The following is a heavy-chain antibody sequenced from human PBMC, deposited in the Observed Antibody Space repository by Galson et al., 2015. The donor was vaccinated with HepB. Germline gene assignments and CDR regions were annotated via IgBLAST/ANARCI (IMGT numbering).Heavy chain of an antibody. D-gene: IGHD2/OR15-2a*01. Sequence: SLRLSCAASGFTFSSCTMGWVRQAPGKGLEWVSGIKGGGDTYHADSVKGRFSISRDNSKNTLYLQMNSLRAEDTAVYHCAKTDSTYIRRPFDLWGQGTMVTVSS. CDR2: IKGGGDT. V-gene: IGHV3-23*01. CDR3: AKTDSTYIRRPFDL. CDR1: GFTFSSCT. J-gene: IGHJ3*01.